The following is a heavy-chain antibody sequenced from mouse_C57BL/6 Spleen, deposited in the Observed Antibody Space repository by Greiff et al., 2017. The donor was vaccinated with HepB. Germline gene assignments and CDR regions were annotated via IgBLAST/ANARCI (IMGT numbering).Heavy chain of an antibody. CDR1: GYTFTSYW. CDR2: IDPNSGGT. D-gene: IGHD1-1*01. J-gene: IGHJ3*01. Sequence: QVQLQQPGAELVKPGASVKLSCKASGYTFTSYWMHWVKQRPGRGLEWIGRIDPNSGGTKYNEKFKSKATLTVDKPSSTAYMQLSRLTSEDSAFYYCARSKDYGSSYWFAYWGQGTLVTVSA. CDR3: ARSKDYGSSYWFAY. V-gene: IGHV1-72*01.